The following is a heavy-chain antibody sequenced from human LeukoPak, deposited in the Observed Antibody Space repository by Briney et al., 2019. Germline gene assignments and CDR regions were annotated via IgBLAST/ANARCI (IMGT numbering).Heavy chain of an antibody. D-gene: IGHD6-19*01. CDR3: LGSSGWLAY. Sequence: HTGGSLRLSCAASGFTFDDYAMHWVHHAPGKGLEWVSLISGDGGSTYYADSVKGRFTISRDNSKNSLYLQMNSLRTEDTALYYCLGSSGWLAYWGQGTLVTVSS. V-gene: IGHV3-43*02. J-gene: IGHJ4*02. CDR2: ISGDGGST. CDR1: GFTFDDYA.